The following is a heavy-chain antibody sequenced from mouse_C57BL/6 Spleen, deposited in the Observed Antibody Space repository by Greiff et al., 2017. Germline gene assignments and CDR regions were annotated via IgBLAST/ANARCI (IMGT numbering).Heavy chain of an antibody. D-gene: IGHD1-1*01. V-gene: IGHV14-1*01. J-gene: IGHJ3*01. Sequence: VQLQQSGAELVRPGASVKLSCTASGFNIKDYYMHWVKQRPEQGLEWIGRIDPEDGDTEYAPKFQGKATMTADTSSNTAYLQLSSLTSEDTAVYYCTTRNYYGSSYGFAYWGQGTLVTVSA. CDR1: GFNIKDYY. CDR2: IDPEDGDT. CDR3: TTRNYYGSSYGFAY.